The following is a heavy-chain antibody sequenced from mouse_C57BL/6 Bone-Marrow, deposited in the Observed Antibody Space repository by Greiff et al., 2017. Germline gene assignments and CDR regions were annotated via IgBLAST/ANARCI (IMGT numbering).Heavy chain of an antibody. CDR2: IDPSDSYT. J-gene: IGHJ2*01. D-gene: IGHD2-4*01. V-gene: IGHV1-69*01. CDR1: GYTFTSYW. CDR3: ASGGDDYDEDFDY. Sequence: VQLQQPGAELVMPGASVKLSCKASGYTFTSYWMHWVKQRPGQGLEWIGEIDPSDSYTNYNQKFKGKSTLTVAESSSTAYMQLSSLTSEDSAVYYCASGGDDYDEDFDYWGQGTTLTVSS.